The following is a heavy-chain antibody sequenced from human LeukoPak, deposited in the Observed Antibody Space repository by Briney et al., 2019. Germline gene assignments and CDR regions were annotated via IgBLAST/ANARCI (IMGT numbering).Heavy chain of an antibody. CDR1: GFTFSSYS. CDR3: ARDPGTTVTTN. CDR2: ISSSSSYI. Sequence: SGGSLRLSCAASGFTFSSYSMNWVRQAPGKGLEWVSSISSSSSYIYYADSVKGRFTISRDNAKNSPYLQMNSLRAEDTAVYYCARDPGTTVTTNWGQGTLVTVSS. J-gene: IGHJ4*02. D-gene: IGHD4-17*01. V-gene: IGHV3-21*01.